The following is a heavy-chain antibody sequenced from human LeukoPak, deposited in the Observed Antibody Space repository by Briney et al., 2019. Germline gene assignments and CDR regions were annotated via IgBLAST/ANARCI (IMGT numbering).Heavy chain of an antibody. V-gene: IGHV3-21*01. CDR3: ARSPRGLFLTVPGDY. D-gene: IGHD2/OR15-2a*01. CDR2: ISSSSSYI. CDR1: GFTFSSYA. J-gene: IGHJ4*02. Sequence: GGSLRLSCAASGFTFSSYAMSWVRQAPGKGLEWVSSISSSSSYIYYADSVKGRFTISRDNAKNSLYLQMNSLRAEDTAVYYCARSPRGLFLTVPGDYWGQGTLVTVSS.